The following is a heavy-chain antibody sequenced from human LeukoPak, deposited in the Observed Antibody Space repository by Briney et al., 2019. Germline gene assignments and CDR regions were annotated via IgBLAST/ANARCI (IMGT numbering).Heavy chain of an antibody. D-gene: IGHD6-19*01. Sequence: GGSLRLSCAASGFTFSSYAVSWVRQAPGKGLEWVSAISGSGVSTYYADSVKGRFTISRDNSKNTLYLQMNSLRAEDTAVYYCAKLRIAEAQEYFQHWGQGTLVTVSS. CDR3: AKLRIAEAQEYFQH. CDR2: ISGSGVST. V-gene: IGHV3-23*01. J-gene: IGHJ1*01. CDR1: GFTFSSYA.